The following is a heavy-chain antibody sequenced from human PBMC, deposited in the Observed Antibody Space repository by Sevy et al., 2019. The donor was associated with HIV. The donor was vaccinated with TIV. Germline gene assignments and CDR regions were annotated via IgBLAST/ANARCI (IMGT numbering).Heavy chain of an antibody. CDR2: ISSSSSTI. J-gene: IGHJ6*02. Sequence: GGSLRLSCAASGFTFSSYSMNWVRQAPGKGLEWVSYISSSSSTIYYGGSVKGRFTISRDNAKNSLYLQMNSLRDEDTAVYYCAREPEDTAMVPTGGYYGMDVWGQGTTVTVSS. V-gene: IGHV3-48*02. D-gene: IGHD5-18*01. CDR3: AREPEDTAMVPTGGYYGMDV. CDR1: GFTFSSYS.